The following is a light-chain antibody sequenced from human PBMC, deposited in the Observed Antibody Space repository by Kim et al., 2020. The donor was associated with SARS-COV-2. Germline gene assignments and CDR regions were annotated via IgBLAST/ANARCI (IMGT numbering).Light chain of an antibody. V-gene: IGKV3-11*01. CDR1: QNIDTY. CDR3: QQRNSWPPAVT. Sequence: PGERAPLSCRASQNIDTYIAWYQQRPGQAPRLLVYDASNRATGVPDRFSGSGSGTDFTLTISSLEPEDFSIYYCQQRNSWPPAVTFGGGTKVDIK. J-gene: IGKJ4*01. CDR2: DAS.